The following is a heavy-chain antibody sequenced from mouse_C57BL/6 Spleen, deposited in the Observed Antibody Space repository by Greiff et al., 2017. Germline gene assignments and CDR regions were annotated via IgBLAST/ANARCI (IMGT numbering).Heavy chain of an antibody. V-gene: IGHV1-62-2*01. Sequence: QVQLQQSGAELVKPGASVKLSCKASGYTFTEYTIHWVKQRSGQGLEWIGWFYPGSGSIKYNEKFKVKATLTVDKSSSTVYMEISRLTSDDSAVYFCARHEDLTAWFAYWGQGTLVTVSA. CDR1: GYTFTEYT. CDR3: ARHEDLTAWFAY. CDR2: FYPGSGSI. J-gene: IGHJ3*01.